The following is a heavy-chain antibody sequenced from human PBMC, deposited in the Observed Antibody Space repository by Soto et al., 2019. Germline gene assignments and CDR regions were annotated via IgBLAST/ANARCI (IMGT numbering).Heavy chain of an antibody. CDR3: ARASSSENYFDY. CDR2: ISYDGSNK. V-gene: IGHV3-30-3*01. CDR1: GFTFSSYA. J-gene: IGHJ4*02. Sequence: QPGGSLRLSCAASGFTFSSYAMHWVRQAPGKGLEWVAVISYDGSNKYYADSVKGRFTISRDNSKNTLYLQMNSLRAEDTAVYYCARASSSENYFDYWGQGTLVTVSS. D-gene: IGHD6-6*01.